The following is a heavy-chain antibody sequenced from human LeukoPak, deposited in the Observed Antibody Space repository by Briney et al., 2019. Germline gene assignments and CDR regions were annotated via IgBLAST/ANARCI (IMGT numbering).Heavy chain of an antibody. D-gene: IGHD3-9*01. Sequence: SETLSLTCTVSGGSLSSSSFYWGWIRQAPGKGLEWVASMYYSGTTYYNPSLKGRVTISADTSKKRFSLKLRSVTAADTAVYYCTRGSYDVLTGYSTLGEFWGQGTLVIVSS. J-gene: IGHJ1*01. V-gene: IGHV4-39*01. CDR1: GGSLSSSSFY. CDR3: TRGSYDVLTGYSTLGEF. CDR2: MYYSGTT.